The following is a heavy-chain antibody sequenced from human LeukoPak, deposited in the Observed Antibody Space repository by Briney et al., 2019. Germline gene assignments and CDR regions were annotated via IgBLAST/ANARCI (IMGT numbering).Heavy chain of an antibody. V-gene: IGHV4-59*01. CDR3: ASNTGTVFDY. D-gene: IGHD7-27*01. CDR2: VYYTGST. Sequence: SETLSLTCSVSGDFITAYYWSWIRQSPGKGLEWIGYVYYTGSTEYNPSLRGRVTISLEKSKHQFSLSLSSVTAADTAVYYCASNTGTVFDYWGKGALVTVSS. J-gene: IGHJ4*02. CDR1: GDFITAYY.